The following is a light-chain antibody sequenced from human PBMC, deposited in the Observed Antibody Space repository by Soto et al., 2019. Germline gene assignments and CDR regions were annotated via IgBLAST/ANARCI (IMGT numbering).Light chain of an antibody. CDR3: QQYNSYPMYT. Sequence: DIQMTQSPSTLSASVGDRVTITCRASQSISSWLAWYQQKPGKAPKLLIYDASSLESGVPSRFSGSGSGTEFTLTISSLQPDDFATYYCQQYNSYPMYTFGQETKVDIK. CDR2: DAS. J-gene: IGKJ2*01. V-gene: IGKV1-5*01. CDR1: QSISSW.